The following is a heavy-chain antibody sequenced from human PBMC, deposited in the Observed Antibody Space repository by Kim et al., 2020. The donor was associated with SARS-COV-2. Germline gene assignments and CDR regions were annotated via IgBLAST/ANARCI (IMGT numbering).Heavy chain of an antibody. J-gene: IGHJ4*02. D-gene: IGHD3-22*01. V-gene: IGHV4-4*02. Sequence: LKSRVTISVDKSKNQFSLKLSSVTAADTAVYYCARSYYYDSSGYSPRIDYWGQGTLVTVSS. CDR3: ARSYYYDSSGYSPRIDY.